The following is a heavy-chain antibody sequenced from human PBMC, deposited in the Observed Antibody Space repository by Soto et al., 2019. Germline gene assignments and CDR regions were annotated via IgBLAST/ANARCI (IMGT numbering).Heavy chain of an antibody. V-gene: IGHV3-23*01. J-gene: IGHJ4*02. CDR2: ISGSGGST. CDR1: GFTFSGYA. CDR3: AKESDQQWLEHYFDY. Sequence: EVQLLESGGGLVQPGGSLRLSCAASGFTFSGYAMSWVRQAPGKGLEWVSAISGSGGSTYYADSVKGRFTISRDNSKNMLYLQMNSLRAEDTAVYYCAKESDQQWLEHYFDYWGQGTLVTVSS. D-gene: IGHD6-19*01.